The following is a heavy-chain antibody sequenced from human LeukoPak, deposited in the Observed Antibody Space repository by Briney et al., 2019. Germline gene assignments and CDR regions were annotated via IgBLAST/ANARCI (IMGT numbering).Heavy chain of an antibody. CDR3: ARDGAGAPYCNSTSCLLYYYYYYMDV. CDR1: GYTFTGYY. CDR2: INPNSGGT. Sequence: ASVKVSCKASGYTFTGYYMHWVRQAPGQGLEWMGWINPNSGGTNYAQKFQGRVTMTRDTSISTAYMELSRLRSDDTAVYYCARDGAGAPYCNSTSCLLYYYYYYMDVWGKGTTVTVSS. D-gene: IGHD2-2*01. J-gene: IGHJ6*03. V-gene: IGHV1-2*02.